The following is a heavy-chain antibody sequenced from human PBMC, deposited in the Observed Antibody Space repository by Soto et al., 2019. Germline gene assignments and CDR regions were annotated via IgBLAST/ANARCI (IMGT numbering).Heavy chain of an antibody. CDR3: ARVRRLYYYDSSGYPFQNTSYCAMDV. D-gene: IGHD3-22*01. CDR2: IYYSGST. J-gene: IGHJ6*02. Sequence: SETLSLTCTVSGGSISSYYWSWIRQPPGKGLEWIGYIYYSGSTNYNPSLKSRVTISVDTSKNQFSLKLSSVTAADTAVYYCARVRRLYYYDSSGYPFQNTSYCAMDVWGPATTVTV. V-gene: IGHV4-59*01. CDR1: GGSISSYY.